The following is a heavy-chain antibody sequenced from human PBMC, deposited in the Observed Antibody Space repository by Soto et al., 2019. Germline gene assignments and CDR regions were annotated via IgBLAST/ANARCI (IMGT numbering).Heavy chain of an antibody. CDR1: GFTFSSYG. J-gene: IGHJ4*02. CDR2: ISYDGSNK. D-gene: IGHD3-10*01. CDR3: AKVGYYYGSGSYYYFDY. Sequence: PGGSLRLSCAASGFTFSSYGIHWVRQAPGKGLEWVAVISYDGSNKYYADSVKGRFTISRDNSKNTLYLQMNSLRAEDTAVYYCAKVGYYYGSGSYYYFDYWGQGTLVTVSS. V-gene: IGHV3-30*18.